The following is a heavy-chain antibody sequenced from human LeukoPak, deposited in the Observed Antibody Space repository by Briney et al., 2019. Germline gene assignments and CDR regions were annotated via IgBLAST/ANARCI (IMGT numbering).Heavy chain of an antibody. J-gene: IGHJ3*02. D-gene: IGHD2-2*01. CDR2: IYPGDSDT. CDR3: ARRYCSSTSCYWPSRDNAFDI. V-gene: IGHV5-51*01. CDR1: GYSFTSYW. Sequence: GESLKISCKGSGYSFTSYWIGWGRQMPGKGLEWMGVIYPGDSDTRYSPSFQGQVTISADKSISTAYLQWSSLKASDTAMYYCARRYCSSTSCYWPSRDNAFDIWGQGTMVTVSS.